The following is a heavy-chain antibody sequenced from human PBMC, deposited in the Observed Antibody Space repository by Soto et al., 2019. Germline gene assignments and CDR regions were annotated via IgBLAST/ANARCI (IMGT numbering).Heavy chain of an antibody. Sequence: QITLKESGPTLVNPTQTLTLTCTFSGFSLSSTRVAVGWIRQPPGKALEWLALIYWDDDKRYSPFLKSRLTITKDTSKNPVVLTMTNMDPVDTATYYCAHSVVAGLGYYFDYWGQGTLVTVSS. D-gene: IGHD6-19*01. J-gene: IGHJ4*02. CDR2: IYWDDDK. CDR1: GFSLSSTRVA. V-gene: IGHV2-5*02. CDR3: AHSVVAGLGYYFDY.